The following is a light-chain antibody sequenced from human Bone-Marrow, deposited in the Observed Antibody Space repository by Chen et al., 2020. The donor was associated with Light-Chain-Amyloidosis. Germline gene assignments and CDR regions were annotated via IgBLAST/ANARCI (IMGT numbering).Light chain of an antibody. V-gene: IGKV3-20*01. CDR2: GSS. CDR3: QQYGTSPLT. J-gene: IGKJ4*01. Sequence: EIVLTQSPGTLSLSPGEGANLSCRASQTISSNYLTWYQQKSGQSPRLLIYGSSSRATGIPDRFTGSGSRTDFTLTIYRLEPEDFAMYYCQQYGTSPLTFGGGTKVEIK. CDR1: QTISSNY.